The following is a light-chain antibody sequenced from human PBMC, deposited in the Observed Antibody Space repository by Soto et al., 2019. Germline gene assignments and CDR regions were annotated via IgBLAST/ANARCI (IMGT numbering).Light chain of an antibody. CDR3: QQYGSSPTWT. V-gene: IGKV3-20*01. CDR1: QSVSSSY. CDR2: GAS. Sequence: EIVLTQSPGTLSLSPGERATLSCRASQSVSSSYLAWYQQKPGQAPRLLIYGASIRATGIPDRFSGSGYGTDFTLTISRLEPEDFAVYYCQQYGSSPTWTFGQGTKVEIK. J-gene: IGKJ1*01.